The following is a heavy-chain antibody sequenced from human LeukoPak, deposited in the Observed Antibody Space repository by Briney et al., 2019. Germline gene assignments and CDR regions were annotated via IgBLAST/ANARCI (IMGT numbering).Heavy chain of an antibody. Sequence: GGSLRLSCAASGFTISYNYMSWVRQAPGKGLQWVSVIYSNTSAYYVDSVKGRFTISRHNSNNTLYLQMTSLRAEDTAVYYCARDIPVDSRSSVPKPVRDSWGQGTLVTVSS. CDR1: GFTISYNY. CDR2: IYSNTSA. V-gene: IGHV3-53*04. CDR3: ARDIPVDSRSSVPKPVRDS. J-gene: IGHJ5*02. D-gene: IGHD6-6*01.